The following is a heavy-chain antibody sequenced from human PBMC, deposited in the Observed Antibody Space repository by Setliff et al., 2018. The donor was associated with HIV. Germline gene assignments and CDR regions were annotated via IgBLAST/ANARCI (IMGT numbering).Heavy chain of an antibody. J-gene: IGHJ4*01. CDR3: VRGALLAAFDFDH. CDR2: INVGNGDT. D-gene: IGHD6-25*01. Sequence: ASVKVSCKASGYTFTTYSLHWVRQAPGQSLEWMGWINVGNGDTKYSQDFQGRITISTDTSANTAYMELTDLRSDDTAVYFCVRGALLAAFDFDHWGHGTLVTVSS. CDR1: GYTFTTYS. V-gene: IGHV1-3*01.